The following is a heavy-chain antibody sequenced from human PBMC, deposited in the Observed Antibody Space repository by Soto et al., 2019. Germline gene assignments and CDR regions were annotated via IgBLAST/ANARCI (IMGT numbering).Heavy chain of an antibody. Sequence: SGPTLVNPTQTLTLTCTFSGFSLSTSGMCVSWIRQPPGKALEWLALIDWDDDKYYSTSLKTRLTISKDTSKNQVVLTMTNMVPRXTASSYRPSASRTYSSSLFDPWGQGTLVTVSS. J-gene: IGHJ5*02. CDR3: PSASRTYSSSLFDP. CDR2: IDWDDDK. V-gene: IGHV2-70*01. D-gene: IGHD6-13*01. CDR1: GFSLSTSGMC.